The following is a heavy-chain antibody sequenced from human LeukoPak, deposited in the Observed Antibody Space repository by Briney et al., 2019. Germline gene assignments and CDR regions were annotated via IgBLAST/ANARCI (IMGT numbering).Heavy chain of an antibody. J-gene: IGHJ5*02. V-gene: IGHV4-59*01. CDR1: GGSISSYY. D-gene: IGHD6-13*01. Sequence: SETLSLTCTVSGGSISSYYWSWIRQPLGKGLEWIGYIYYSGSTNYNPSLKSRVTISVDTSKNQFSLKLSSVTAADTAVYYCARDHEDSSSWYNWFDPWGQGTLVTVSS. CDR2: IYYSGST. CDR3: ARDHEDSSSWYNWFDP.